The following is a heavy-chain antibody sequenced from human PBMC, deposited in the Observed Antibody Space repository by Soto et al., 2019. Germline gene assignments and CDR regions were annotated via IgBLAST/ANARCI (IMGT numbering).Heavy chain of an antibody. V-gene: IGHV1-46*03. CDR2: INPSGGST. J-gene: IGHJ4*02. CDR1: GYTFTSYY. CDR3: ARDFWGGYNDY. D-gene: IGHD3-3*01. Sequence: SVKVSCKASGYTFTSYYIHCVRQAPGQGLEWIGIINPSGGSTSYAQKFQGRVTMTRDTSTSTVYMELSSLRSEDTAVYYFARDFWGGYNDYWGQGTLVTVSS.